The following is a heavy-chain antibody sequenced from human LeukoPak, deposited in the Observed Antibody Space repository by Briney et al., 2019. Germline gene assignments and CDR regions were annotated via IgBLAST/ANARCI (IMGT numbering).Heavy chain of an antibody. V-gene: IGHV3-7*04. CDR2: IKQDGSKK. CDR3: TRVGYIDEGIDY. D-gene: IGHD5-24*01. Sequence: TGGSLRLSCAASGFTFSNYAMTWVRQAPGKGLEWVANIKQDGSKKSYVDSVKGRFTISRDNAKNSLYLQMNSLRAEDTAIYYCTRVGYIDEGIDYWGQGTLVTVSS. J-gene: IGHJ4*02. CDR1: GFTFSNYA.